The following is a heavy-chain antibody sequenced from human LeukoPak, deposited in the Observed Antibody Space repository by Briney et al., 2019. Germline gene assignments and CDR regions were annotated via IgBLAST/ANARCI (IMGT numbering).Heavy chain of an antibody. Sequence: ASVKVSCKASGGTFSSYAISWLRQAPVQGLEWMGGIIPIFGTANYAQKFQGRVTITADESTSTAYMELSSLRSEDTAVYYCARESGYCSSTSCFPFDYWGQGTLVTVSS. CDR2: IIPIFGTA. D-gene: IGHD2-2*01. J-gene: IGHJ4*02. V-gene: IGHV1-69*01. CDR3: ARESGYCSSTSCFPFDY. CDR1: GGTFSSYA.